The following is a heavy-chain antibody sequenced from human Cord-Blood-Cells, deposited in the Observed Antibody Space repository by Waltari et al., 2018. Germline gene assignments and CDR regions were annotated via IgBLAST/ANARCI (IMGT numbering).Heavy chain of an antibody. D-gene: IGHD3-10*01. J-gene: IGHJ4*02. V-gene: IGHV1-18*01. Sequence: QVQLVQSGAEVKKPGASVKVSCKASGYTFTSYGISWVRQAPGQGREWMGWISAYNGNTNYAQKLQGRVTMTTDTSTSTAYMELRSLRSDDTAVYYCARDRLGVTMVQGVIDYWGQGTLVTVSS. CDR3: ARDRLGVTMVQGVIDY. CDR1: GYTFTSYG. CDR2: ISAYNGNT.